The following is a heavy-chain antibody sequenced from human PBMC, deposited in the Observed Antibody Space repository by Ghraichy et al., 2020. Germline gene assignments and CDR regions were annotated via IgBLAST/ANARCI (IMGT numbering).Heavy chain of an antibody. D-gene: IGHD6-13*01. CDR3: AKSSGSWFDY. J-gene: IGHJ4*02. Sequence: GGSLRLSCAASGFSFSSHAMSWVRQAPGKGLEWVSGITVSGATIYYADSVKGRFTISRDDSKNTLYLQMNSLRADDTAVYFCAKSSGSWFDYWGQGTLVTVSS. V-gene: IGHV3-23*01. CDR1: GFSFSSHA. CDR2: ITVSGATI.